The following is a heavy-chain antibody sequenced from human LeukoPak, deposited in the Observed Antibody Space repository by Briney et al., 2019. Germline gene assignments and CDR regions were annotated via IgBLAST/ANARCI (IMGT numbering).Heavy chain of an antibody. D-gene: IGHD3-3*01. J-gene: IGHJ4*02. CDR3: AKDSIPKSSFWSGYLGDPDY. Sequence: GGSLRLSCAASGFSFSNYGMHWVRQAPGKGLQWMAFTRFDGSSEHYADSVKGRFTISRDNSKNTLYLQLNSLRLEGTAFYFCAKDSIPKSSFWSGYLGDPDYWGQGTLVTVSS. V-gene: IGHV3-30*02. CDR1: GFSFSNYG. CDR2: TRFDGSSE.